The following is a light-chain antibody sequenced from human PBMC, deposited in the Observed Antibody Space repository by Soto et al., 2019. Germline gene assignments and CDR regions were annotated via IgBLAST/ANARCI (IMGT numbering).Light chain of an antibody. CDR3: AAWDDSLNGRV. J-gene: IGLJ1*01. Sequence: SALTKPPSATGTPGQRVTISYSGSSSNIGSNTVNWYQQLPGTAPKLLIYSNNQRPSGVPDRFSGSKSGTSASLAISGLQSEDEADYYCAAWDDSLNGRVFGTGTKVTVL. V-gene: IGLV1-44*01. CDR1: SSNIGSNT. CDR2: SNN.